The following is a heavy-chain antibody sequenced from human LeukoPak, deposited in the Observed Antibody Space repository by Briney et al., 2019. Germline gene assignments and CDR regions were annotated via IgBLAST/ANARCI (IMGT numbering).Heavy chain of an antibody. D-gene: IGHD1-26*01. V-gene: IGHV3-30*02. CDR3: AKAYSGSYSSWLDP. CDR2: IRYDGTNI. J-gene: IGHJ5*02. CDR1: GFTFSSYG. Sequence: GGSLRLSCAVSGFTFSSYGFHWVRQAPAKGLEWVAFIRYDGTNIYYADSVRGRFIISRDDSKNTLYLQMNSLRPEDTATYYCAKAYSGSYSSWLDPWGQGTLVTVSS.